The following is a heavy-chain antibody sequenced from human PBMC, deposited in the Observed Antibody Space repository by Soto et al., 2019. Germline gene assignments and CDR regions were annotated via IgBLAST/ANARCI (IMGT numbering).Heavy chain of an antibody. J-gene: IGHJ5*02. V-gene: IGHV3-23*01. D-gene: IGHD5-18*01. CDR1: GFPFNTYA. CDR3: AKGGYIYGLDP. CDR2: ISESGDNA. Sequence: LRLSCAASGFPFNTYAMSWVRQAPGKGPEWVSAISESGDNAFYADSVQGRFTISRDNSYNILYLQMNSLRAEDTALYFCAKGGYIYGLDPWGQGTLVTVSS.